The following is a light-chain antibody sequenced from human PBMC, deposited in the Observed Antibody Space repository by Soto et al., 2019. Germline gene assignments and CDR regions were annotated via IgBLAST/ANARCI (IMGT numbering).Light chain of an antibody. J-gene: IGKJ4*01. V-gene: IGKV1-27*01. CDR3: QKPVLT. CDR1: QGISNY. Sequence: DIQMTQSPSSLSASVGDRVTITCRASQGISNYLAWYQQKPGKVPKLLIYAASTLQSGVPSRFSGSGSGTDFTLTISSLQPEDVATYYCQKPVLTFGGGTKVEIK. CDR2: AAS.